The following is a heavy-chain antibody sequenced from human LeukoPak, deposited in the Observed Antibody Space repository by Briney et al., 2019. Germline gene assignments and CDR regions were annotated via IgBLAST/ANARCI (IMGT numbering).Heavy chain of an antibody. CDR1: GGSISSGSYY. CDR3: ARDPNYYYDSSGYSSNAFDI. J-gene: IGHJ3*02. Sequence: SQTLSLXCTVSGGSISSGSYYWSWIRQPAGKGLEWIGRIYTSGSTNYNPSLKSRVTISVDTSKNQFSLKLSSVTAADTAVYYCARDPNYYYDSSGYSSNAFDIWGQGTMVTVSS. D-gene: IGHD3-22*01. V-gene: IGHV4-61*02. CDR2: IYTSGST.